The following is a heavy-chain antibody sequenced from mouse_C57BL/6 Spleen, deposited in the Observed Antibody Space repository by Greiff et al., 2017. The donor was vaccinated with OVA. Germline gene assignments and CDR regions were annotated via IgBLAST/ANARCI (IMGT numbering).Heavy chain of an antibody. CDR2: IRNKANGYTT. V-gene: IGHV7-3*01. CDR3: ARYITVVAFDY. CDR1: GFTFTDYY. Sequence: EVHLVESGGGLVQPGGSLSLSCAASGFTFTDYYMSWVRQPPGKALEWLGFIRNKANGYTTEYSASVKGRFTISRDNSQSILYLQMNALRAEDSATYYCARYITVVAFDYWGQGTTLTVSS. D-gene: IGHD1-1*01. J-gene: IGHJ2*01.